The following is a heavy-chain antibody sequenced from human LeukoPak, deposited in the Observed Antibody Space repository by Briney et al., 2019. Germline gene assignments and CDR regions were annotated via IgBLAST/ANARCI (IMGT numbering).Heavy chain of an antibody. D-gene: IGHD6-19*01. J-gene: IGHJ4*02. V-gene: IGHV1-18*01. CDR3: ARDLRRGGWYDY. Sequence: GASVKVSCKASGYTFTSYSISWVRQAPEQGLEWMGWISAYNGNTNYAQKLQGRVTMTTDTSTSTAYMELRSLRSDDTAVYYCARDLRRGGWYDYWGQGTLVTVSS. CDR2: ISAYNGNT. CDR1: GYTFTSYS.